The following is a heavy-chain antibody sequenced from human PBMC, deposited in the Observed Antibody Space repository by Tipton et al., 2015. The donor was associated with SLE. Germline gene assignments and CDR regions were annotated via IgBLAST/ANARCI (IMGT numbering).Heavy chain of an antibody. CDR2: ISSSSSYI. Sequence: QLVQSGGGLVKPGGSLRLSCAASGFTFSSYSMNWVRQAPGKGLEWVSSISSSSSYIYYADSVKGRFTISRDNAKNSLYLQMNSLRAGDTAVYYCARWAGYCSGGSCSRTGYFDYWGQGTLVTVSS. J-gene: IGHJ4*02. CDR3: ARWAGYCSGGSCSRTGYFDY. CDR1: GFTFSSYS. D-gene: IGHD2-15*01. V-gene: IGHV3-21*01.